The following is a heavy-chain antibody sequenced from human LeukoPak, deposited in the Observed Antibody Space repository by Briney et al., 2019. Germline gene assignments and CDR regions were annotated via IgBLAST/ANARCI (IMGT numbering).Heavy chain of an antibody. CDR3: ARYQRLGELDIPYYFDY. CDR1: GFPFSTYW. Sequence: GGSLRLSCAAFGFPFSTYWMSWVRQAPGKGLEWVANINQDGTEKYYVDSVKGRFTISRDYAKNSLYLQMNSLRAEDTAVYYCARYQRLGELDIPYYFDYWGQGTLVTVSS. V-gene: IGHV3-7*01. J-gene: IGHJ4*02. CDR2: INQDGTEK. D-gene: IGHD3-10*01.